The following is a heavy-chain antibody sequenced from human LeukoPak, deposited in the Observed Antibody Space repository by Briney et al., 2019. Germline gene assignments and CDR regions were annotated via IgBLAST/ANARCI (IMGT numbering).Heavy chain of an antibody. CDR2: IYYSGST. J-gene: IGHJ4*02. CDR1: GGSISSYY. D-gene: IGHD1-26*01. Sequence: SETLSLTCTVSGGSISSYYWSWIRQPPGKGLEWIGYIYYSGSTNYNPSLKSRVTISVDTSKNQFSLKLSSVTAADTAVYYCARDQGGSYGLWDYWGQGTLVTVSS. CDR3: ARDQGGSYGLWDY. V-gene: IGHV4-59*01.